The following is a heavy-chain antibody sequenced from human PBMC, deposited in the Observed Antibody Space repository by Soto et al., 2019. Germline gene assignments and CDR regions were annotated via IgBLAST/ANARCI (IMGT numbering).Heavy chain of an antibody. CDR1: CGSISRGDYY. V-gene: IGHV4-30-4*01. CDR3: ARGPRGSYYYFDY. D-gene: IGHD5-12*01. J-gene: IGHJ4*02. CDR2: IYYSGST. Sequence: PSETLSLTCTVSCGSISRGDYYWSWIRQPPGKGLEWIGYIYYSGSTYYNPSLKSRVTISVDTSKNQFSLKLSSVTAADTAVYYCARGPRGSYYYFDYWGQGTLVTVSS.